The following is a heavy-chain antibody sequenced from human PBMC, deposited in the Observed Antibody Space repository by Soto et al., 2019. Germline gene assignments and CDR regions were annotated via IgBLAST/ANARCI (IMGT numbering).Heavy chain of an antibody. V-gene: IGHV4-31*03. J-gene: IGHJ5*02. CDR3: AKGVRGVPNWFDP. CDR1: GGSISNSANH. Sequence: QVQLQESGPGLVRPSQTLSLSCTVSGGSISNSANHWSWIRQHPGEGLEWIGYIYYSGGTYYSPTLKGRVTMTIDASKNQFSLKLSSVTGADTAVYYCAKGVRGVPNWFDPWGQGTLVTVSS. CDR2: IYYSGGT. D-gene: IGHD3-10*01.